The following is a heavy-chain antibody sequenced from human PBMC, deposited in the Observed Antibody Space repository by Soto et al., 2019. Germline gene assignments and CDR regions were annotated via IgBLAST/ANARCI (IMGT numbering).Heavy chain of an antibody. CDR1: GFTFSSYG. D-gene: IGHD3-3*01. J-gene: IGHJ4*02. V-gene: IGHV3-30*18. CDR2: ISYDGSNK. Sequence: GGSLRLSCAASGFTFSSYGMHWVRQAPGKGLEWVAVISYDGSNKYYADSVKGRFTISRDNSKNTLYLQMNSLRAEDTAVYYCAKVDYDFEVVDYWGQGTLVTVSS. CDR3: AKVDYDFEVVDY.